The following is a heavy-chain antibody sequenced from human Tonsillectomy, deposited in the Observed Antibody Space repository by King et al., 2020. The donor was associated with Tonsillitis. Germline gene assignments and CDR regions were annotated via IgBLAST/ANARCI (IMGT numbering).Heavy chain of an antibody. V-gene: IGHV3-15*01. CDR1: GFTFSDAW. CDR3: NVWLGNQPEVWSDP. Sequence: EVQLVESGGGLVKPGGSLRLSCAASGFTFSDAWMSWIRQAPGKGLEWVARIKSETDGGTRDYTAPVQGRFTISRDDSKNKVSLQMNRLRSKDTSVYYYNVWLGNQPEVWSDPWGQGTLVTVSS. J-gene: IGHJ5*02. CDR2: IKSETDGGTR. D-gene: IGHD1-14*01.